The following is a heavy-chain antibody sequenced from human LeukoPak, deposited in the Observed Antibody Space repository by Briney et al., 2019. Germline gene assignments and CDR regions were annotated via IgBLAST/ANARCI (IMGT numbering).Heavy chain of an antibody. CDR1: GFTFDDYA. V-gene: IGHV3-9*01. CDR3: AKSYDSSGYGAFDI. CDR2: ISWNSGSI. Sequence: GRSLRLSCAASGFTFDDYAMHWVRQAPGKGLEWVSGISWNSGSIGYADSVKGRFTISRDNAKNSLYLQMNSLRAEDTALYYCAKSYDSSGYGAFDIWGQETMVTVSS. D-gene: IGHD3-22*01. J-gene: IGHJ3*02.